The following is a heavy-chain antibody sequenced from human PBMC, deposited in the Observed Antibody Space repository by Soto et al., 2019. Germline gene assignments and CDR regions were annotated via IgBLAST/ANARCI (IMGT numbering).Heavy chain of an antibody. CDR3: AKDVGASEVGYYFDY. D-gene: IGHD1-26*01. V-gene: IGHV3-23*01. Sequence: PGGSLRLSCAASGFTFSSYAMSWVRQAPGKGLEWVSAISGSGGSTYYADSVKGRFTISRDNSKNTLYLQMNSLRAEDTAVYYCAKDVGASEVGYYFDYWGQGTLVTVSS. CDR1: GFTFSSYA. CDR2: ISGSGGST. J-gene: IGHJ4*02.